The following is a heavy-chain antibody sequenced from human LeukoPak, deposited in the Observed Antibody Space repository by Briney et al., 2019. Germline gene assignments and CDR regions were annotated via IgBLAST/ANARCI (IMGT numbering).Heavy chain of an antibody. V-gene: IGHV1-46*01. CDR1: GYTFTSYY. CDR3: ARGSAHDSSGYDDDWFDP. D-gene: IGHD3-22*01. CDR2: INPSGGST. Sequence: GASVKVSCKASGYTFTSYYMHWVRQAPGQGLEWVGIINPSGGSTSYAQKFQGRVTMTRDMSTSTVYMELSSLRSEDTAVYYCARGSAHDSSGYDDDWFDPWGQGTLVTVSS. J-gene: IGHJ5*02.